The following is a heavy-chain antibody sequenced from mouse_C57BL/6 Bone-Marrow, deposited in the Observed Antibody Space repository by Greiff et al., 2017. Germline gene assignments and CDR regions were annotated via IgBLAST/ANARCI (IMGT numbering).Heavy chain of an antibody. CDR1: GYTFTSYW. J-gene: IGHJ1*03. D-gene: IGHD1-1*01. CDR2: IYPGSGST. CDR3: ARWYYYGSSYVGWYFDV. Sequence: QVQLQQPGAELVKPGASVKMSCKASGYTFTSYWITWVKQRPGQGLEWIGDIYPGSGSTNYNEKFKSKATLTVDTSSSTAYRQLSSLTSEDSAVYYCARWYYYGSSYVGWYFDVWGTGTTVTVSS. V-gene: IGHV1-55*01.